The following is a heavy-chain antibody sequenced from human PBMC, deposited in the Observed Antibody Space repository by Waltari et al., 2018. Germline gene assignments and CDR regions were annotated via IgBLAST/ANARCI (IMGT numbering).Heavy chain of an antibody. CDR2: IYHSGRT. J-gene: IGHJ4*02. Sequence: QVQLQESGPGLVKPSETLSLTCTVSGYSISSGYYWGWIRQPPGKGLEWIGSIYHSGRTSYNPSLKSRVTISVDTSKNQFSLKLSSVTAADTAVYYCARVTGYCSSTSCYTLRFDYWGQGTLVTVSS. CDR3: ARVTGYCSSTSCYTLRFDY. CDR1: GYSISSGYY. D-gene: IGHD2-2*02. V-gene: IGHV4-38-2*02.